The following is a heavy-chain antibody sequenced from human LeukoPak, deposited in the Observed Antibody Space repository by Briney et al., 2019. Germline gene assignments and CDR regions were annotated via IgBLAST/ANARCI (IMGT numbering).Heavy chain of an antibody. D-gene: IGHD5-24*01. Sequence: SETLSLTCTVSGVSISIFYWTWIRHTPGGGMGWIGYIYYSGSANFNPSLKSRVTMSVDTSKTQFSLKLSSVTAADTAVYYFVIYERASGQYHFDHWGQGTLVTLSP. V-gene: IGHV4-59*01. CDR1: GVSISIFY. CDR3: VIYERASGQYHFDH. CDR2: IYYSGSA. J-gene: IGHJ4*01.